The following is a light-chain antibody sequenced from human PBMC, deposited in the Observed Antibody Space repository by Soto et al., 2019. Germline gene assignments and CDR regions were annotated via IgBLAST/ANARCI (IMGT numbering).Light chain of an antibody. Sequence: QSVLTQPASVSGSPGQSITISCTGTSSDVGGYNYVSWYQQHPGKAPKLMIYEVSNRPSGVSNRFSGSKSGNTASLTISGLQAEDEADYYCSSYTSSSPLSVFGTETKVTVL. CDR3: SSYTSSSPLSV. V-gene: IGLV2-14*01. CDR2: EVS. CDR1: SSDVGGYNY. J-gene: IGLJ1*01.